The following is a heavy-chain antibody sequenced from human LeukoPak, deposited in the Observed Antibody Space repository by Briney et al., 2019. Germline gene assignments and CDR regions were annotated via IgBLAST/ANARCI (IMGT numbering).Heavy chain of an antibody. CDR3: ARLGGSSDY. Sequence: GASVKVSCRASGYTFTGYYMHWVRQAPGQGPEWMGCINGNSGGTDYAQKFQGRVTMTRDTSISTVYMELSSLRSDDTAVYYCARLGGSSDYWGQGTPVTVSS. V-gene: IGHV1-2*02. CDR1: GYTFTGYY. D-gene: IGHD6-13*01. CDR2: INGNSGGT. J-gene: IGHJ4*02.